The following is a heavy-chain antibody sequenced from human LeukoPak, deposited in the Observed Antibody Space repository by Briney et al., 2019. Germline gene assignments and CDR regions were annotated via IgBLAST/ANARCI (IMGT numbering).Heavy chain of an antibody. CDR3: ARDGYSGSYGQDY. J-gene: IGHJ4*02. CDR2: IIRSSSTI. D-gene: IGHD1-26*01. CDR1: GFTFSDHY. V-gene: IGHV3-11*04. Sequence: GGSLRLSCAASGFTFSDHYMDWVRQAPGKGLEWVSYIIRSSSTIYYADSVKGRFTISRDNAKNSLYLQMNSLRAEDTAVYYCARDGYSGSYGQDYWGQGTLVTVSS.